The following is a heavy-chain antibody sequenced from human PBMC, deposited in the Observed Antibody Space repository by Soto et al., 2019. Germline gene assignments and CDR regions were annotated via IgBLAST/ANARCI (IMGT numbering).Heavy chain of an antibody. CDR3: ATRQGGSYNWFDP. CDR1: GGSISGSIYS. J-gene: IGHJ5*02. CDR2: LYYSGNT. V-gene: IGHV4-39*01. Sequence: SETLSLTCTVSGGSISGSIYSWAWIRQPPGKGLEWIGTLYYSGNTYYNPSLKSRVTISVDTSKNQFSLKLSSVTAADTAVYYCATRQGGSYNWFDPWGQGTLVTVSS. D-gene: IGHD2-15*01.